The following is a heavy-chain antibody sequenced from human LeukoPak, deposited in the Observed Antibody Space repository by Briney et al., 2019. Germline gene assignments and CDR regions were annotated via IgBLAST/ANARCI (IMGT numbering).Heavy chain of an antibody. J-gene: IGHJ5*02. CDR2: VRSDNGRT. Sequence: GGTLRLSCAASGFAFSSYAMSWVRQAPGKGLEWVSAVRSDNGRTHYADSMKGRFTISRDNSKNTLYLQMNSLRAEDTAVYYCARDLSEIVVVPAATMTTATHYNWFDPWGQGTLVTVSS. V-gene: IGHV3-23*01. D-gene: IGHD2-2*01. CDR1: GFAFSSYA. CDR3: ARDLSEIVVVPAATMTTATHYNWFDP.